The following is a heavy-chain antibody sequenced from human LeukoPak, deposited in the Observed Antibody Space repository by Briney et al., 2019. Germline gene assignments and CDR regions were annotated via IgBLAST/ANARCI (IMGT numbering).Heavy chain of an antibody. CDR1: GGSISSYY. V-gene: IGHV4-59*01. Sequence: SETLSLTCTVSGGSISSYYWSWIRQPPGKGLEWIGYIYYSGSTNYNPTLKSRVTISVDTSKNQFSLKLSSVTAADTAVYYCARGNIVVVVAAIWFDPWGQGTLVTVSS. J-gene: IGHJ5*02. CDR3: ARGNIVVVVAAIWFDP. CDR2: IYYSGST. D-gene: IGHD2-15*01.